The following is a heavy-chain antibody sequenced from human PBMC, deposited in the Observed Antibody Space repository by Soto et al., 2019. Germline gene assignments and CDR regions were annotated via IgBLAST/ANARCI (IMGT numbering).Heavy chain of an antibody. D-gene: IGHD2-15*01. CDR3: ARALGYCSGGSCPTVKSWFDP. Sequence: QVQLVESGGGVVQPGRSLRLSCAASGFTFSSYAMHWVRQAPGKGLEWVAVISYDGSNKYYADSVKGRFTISRDNSKNTLYLQMNSLRAEDTAVYYCARALGYCSGGSCPTVKSWFDPWGQGTLVTVSS. V-gene: IGHV3-30-3*01. J-gene: IGHJ5*02. CDR1: GFTFSSYA. CDR2: ISYDGSNK.